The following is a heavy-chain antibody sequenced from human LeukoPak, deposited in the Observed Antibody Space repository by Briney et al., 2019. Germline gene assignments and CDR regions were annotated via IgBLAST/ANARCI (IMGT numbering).Heavy chain of an antibody. Sequence: GGSLRLSCAASGFTFSSYAMHWVRQAPGKGLEWVAVISYDGSNKYYADSVKGRFTISRDNSKNTLYLQMNSLRAEDTAVYYCASFRLLWFGERAHAFDIWGQGTMVTVSS. J-gene: IGHJ3*02. CDR1: GFTFSSYA. V-gene: IGHV3-30-3*01. CDR2: ISYDGSNK. D-gene: IGHD3-10*01. CDR3: ASFRLLWFGERAHAFDI.